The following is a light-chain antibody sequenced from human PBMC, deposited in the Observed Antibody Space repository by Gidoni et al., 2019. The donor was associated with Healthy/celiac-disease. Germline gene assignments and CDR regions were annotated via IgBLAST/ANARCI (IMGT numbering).Light chain of an antibody. J-gene: IGLJ2*01. CDR3: CSYAGSYTFVV. CDR1: SSDVGGYNY. CDR2: DVS. V-gene: IGLV2-11*01. Sequence: QSALTQPPSVSGSPGQSVTISCTGTSSDVGGYNYVSWYQQHPRTAPKLLIYDVSKRPSGVPDRFAGSKSGNTASLTICGRQAEDEADYYCCSYAGSYTFVVFGGGTKLTVL.